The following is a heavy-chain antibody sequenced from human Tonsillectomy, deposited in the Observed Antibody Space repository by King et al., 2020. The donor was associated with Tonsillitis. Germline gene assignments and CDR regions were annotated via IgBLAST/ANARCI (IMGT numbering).Heavy chain of an antibody. J-gene: IGHJ3*01. V-gene: IGHV1-2*02. CDR3: AKSDRDAFDL. CDR1: GYPFIDYY. CDR2: MNPKNGDT. D-gene: IGHD2-21*01. Sequence: VQLVESGAEVKNPGASVKVSCKASGYPFIDYYTHWVRQAPGQGLEWMGWMNPKNGDTRYAQNFQGRVSMTREKSISTAYMELSRLTSDDTAMYYCAKSDRDAFDLWGQGTMVTVSS.